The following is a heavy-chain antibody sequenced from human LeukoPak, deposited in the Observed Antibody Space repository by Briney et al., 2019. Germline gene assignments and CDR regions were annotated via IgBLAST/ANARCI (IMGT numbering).Heavy chain of an antibody. J-gene: IGHJ4*02. CDR1: GFTLSSYA. Sequence: PGGSLRHSCAASGFTLSSYAMHWVRQAPGKGLEWVAVISYDGSNKYYAGSVKGRFTISRDNSKNTLYLQMNSLRAEDTAVYYCARERAGYNSAFDYWGQGTLVTVSS. D-gene: IGHD5-24*01. CDR3: ARERAGYNSAFDY. CDR2: ISYDGSNK. V-gene: IGHV3-30*04.